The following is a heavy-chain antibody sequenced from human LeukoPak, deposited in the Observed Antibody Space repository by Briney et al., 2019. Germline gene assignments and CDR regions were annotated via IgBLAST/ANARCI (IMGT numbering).Heavy chain of an antibody. J-gene: IGHJ4*02. CDR2: ISYDGKMK. CDR1: GFTFGSYS. V-gene: IGHV3-30*04. D-gene: IGHD4-17*01. Sequence: GRSLRLSCVASGFTFGSYSMHWVRQAPGKGLEWVAVISYDGKMKSYADSVKGRFSTSRDNSKNTLYLRMNSLRAEDTAVYYCAKAAPSTVTYYFDYWGQGTLVTVSS. CDR3: AKAAPSTVTYYFDY.